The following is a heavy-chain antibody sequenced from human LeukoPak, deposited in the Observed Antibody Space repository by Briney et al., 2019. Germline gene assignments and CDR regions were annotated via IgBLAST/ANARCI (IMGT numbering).Heavy chain of an antibody. D-gene: IGHD4-17*01. V-gene: IGHV3-21*01. Sequence: GGSLRLSCAASGFTFSSYILNAVRQAPGKGLEWVSSISSSSSYIYYVDSVTGRFTISRDNAKKSVYLQMNSLRAEDTAVYYCARDEDADYTPASWGKGTLVTVSS. J-gene: IGHJ5*02. CDR2: ISSSSSYI. CDR1: GFTFSSYI. CDR3: ARDEDADYTPAS.